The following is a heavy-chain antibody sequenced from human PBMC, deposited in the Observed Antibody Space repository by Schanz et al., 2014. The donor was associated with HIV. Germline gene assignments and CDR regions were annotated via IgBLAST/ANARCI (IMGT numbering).Heavy chain of an antibody. CDR3: AKPEYDSRGNSQSHFDY. Sequence: VHLEESGGDLVQRGGSLRLSCAASGFTFSSYAMTWVRQAPGKGLEWVAVISYDGRNKYLADSVKGRFTISRDNSKNTLYLQMTTLRIDDTAVYYCAKPEYDSRGNSQSHFDYWGQGTLVTVSS. CDR2: ISYDGRNK. D-gene: IGHD3-22*01. CDR1: GFTFSSYA. J-gene: IGHJ4*02. V-gene: IGHV3-30*18.